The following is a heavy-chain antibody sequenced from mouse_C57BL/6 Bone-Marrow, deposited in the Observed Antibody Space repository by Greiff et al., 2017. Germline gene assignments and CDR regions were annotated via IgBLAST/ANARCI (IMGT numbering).Heavy chain of an antibody. V-gene: IGHV5-6*01. CDR2: ISSGGSYT. CDR3: AITTVVATCVSYDAMDY. Sequence: EVNLVESGGDLVKPGGSLKLSCAASGFTFSSYGMSWVRQTPDKRLEWVATISSGGSYTYYPDSVKGRFTISRDNAKNTLYLQMSSLKSEDTAMYYCAITTVVATCVSYDAMDYWGQGTSVTVSS. J-gene: IGHJ4*01. CDR1: GFTFSSYG. D-gene: IGHD1-1*01.